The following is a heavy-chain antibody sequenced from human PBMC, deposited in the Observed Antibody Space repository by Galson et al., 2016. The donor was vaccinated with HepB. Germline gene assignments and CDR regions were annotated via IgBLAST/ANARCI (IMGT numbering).Heavy chain of an antibody. V-gene: IGHV4-34*01. Sequence: ETLSLPCGVYGGSSRDYFWNWLRKAPGKGLEWIGEITHRGNNNYNPTIKSRPTISLDTSRNQMSLQLSSLTAADTAVYYCARGKDTSGWAGRRYSYYYIDVWDRGTTVTVSS. CDR1: GGSSRDYF. J-gene: IGHJ6*03. D-gene: IGHD6-19*01. CDR2: ITHRGNN. CDR3: ARGKDTSGWAGRRYSYYYIDV.